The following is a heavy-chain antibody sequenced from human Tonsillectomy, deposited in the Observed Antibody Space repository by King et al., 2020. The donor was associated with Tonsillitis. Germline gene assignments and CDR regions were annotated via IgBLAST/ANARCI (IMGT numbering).Heavy chain of an antibody. V-gene: IGHV4-59*08. CDR3: ARSYGSGSYFDY. Sequence: VQLQESGPGLVKPSETLSLTCTVSGGSISSYYWSWIRQPPGKGLEWIGYVYYSGSTKYNPSHKSLVTISVDTAKNQFSLKLSSVTAADTAVYYCARSYGSGSYFDYWGQGTLVTVSS. D-gene: IGHD3-10*01. CDR1: GGSISSYY. CDR2: VYYSGST. J-gene: IGHJ4*02.